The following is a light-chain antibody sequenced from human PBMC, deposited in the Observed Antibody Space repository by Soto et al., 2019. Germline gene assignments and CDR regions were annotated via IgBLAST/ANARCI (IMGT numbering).Light chain of an antibody. CDR3: TSYTTRSTWV. V-gene: IGLV2-14*01. CDR2: EVS. Sequence: QSVLTQPASVSGSPGQSITISCTGTSSDVGGYNYVSWYQQHPGKAPKLMIYEVSYRRSGVSNRFSGSKSGNSASLTISGLQAEDEADYYCTSYTTRSTWVFGGGTKLTVL. CDR1: SSDVGGYNY. J-gene: IGLJ3*02.